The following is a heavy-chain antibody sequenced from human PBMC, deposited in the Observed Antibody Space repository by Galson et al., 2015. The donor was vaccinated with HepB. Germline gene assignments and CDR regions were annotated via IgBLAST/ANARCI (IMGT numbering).Heavy chain of an antibody. V-gene: IGHV3-23*01. D-gene: IGHD3-10*01. CDR1: GFTFSSYA. CDR2: ISGSGGST. CDR3: AKDRYYGSGSYFTTADY. Sequence: SLRLSCAASGFTFSSYAMSWVRQAPGKGLEWVSAISGSGGSTYYADSVKGRFTISRDNSKNTLYLQMNSLRAEDTAVYYCAKDRYYGSGSYFTTADYWGQGTLVTVSS. J-gene: IGHJ4*02.